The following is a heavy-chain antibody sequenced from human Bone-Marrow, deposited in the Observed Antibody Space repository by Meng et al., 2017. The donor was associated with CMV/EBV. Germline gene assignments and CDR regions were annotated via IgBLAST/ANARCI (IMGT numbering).Heavy chain of an antibody. J-gene: IGHJ4*02. V-gene: IGHV3-15*01. CDR1: GFTFSNAW. CDR2: IKSKTDGGTT. Sequence: GESLKISCAASGFTFSNAWMSWVRQAPGKGLEWVGRIKSKTDGGTTDYAAPVKGRFTISRDDSKNTLYLQMNSLKTEDTAVYYCTTRGYSGSYTFGYCGQGTLVTVSS. D-gene: IGHD1-26*01. CDR3: TTRGYSGSYTFGY.